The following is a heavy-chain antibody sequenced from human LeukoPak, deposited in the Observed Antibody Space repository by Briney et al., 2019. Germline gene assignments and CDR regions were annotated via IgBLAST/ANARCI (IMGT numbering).Heavy chain of an antibody. D-gene: IGHD3-10*01. CDR3: ARVVGSGSPPYYYGMDV. CDR1: GYTFTGYY. V-gene: IGHV1-2*06. CDR2: INPNSGGA. Sequence: ASVKVSCKASGYTFTGYYMHWVRQAPGQGLEWMGRINPNSGGANFAQKFQGRVTMTRDTSISTAYMELSSLRSEDTAVYYCARVVGSGSPPYYYGMDVWGQGTTVTVSS. J-gene: IGHJ6*02.